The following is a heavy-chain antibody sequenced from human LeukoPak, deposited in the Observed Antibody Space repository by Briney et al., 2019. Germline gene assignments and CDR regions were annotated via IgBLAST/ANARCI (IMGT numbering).Heavy chain of an antibody. J-gene: IGHJ4*02. Sequence: GGSLRLSCTASGFTFNHCGMHWVRQAPGKRLEWVAGIWYDGTNKYYADSVKGRVTISRDNSRNTLYLQMNSLRVEDTAMYSCARDPAGNRGNFDYWGQGTLVTASS. CDR1: GFTFNHCG. V-gene: IGHV3-33*01. D-gene: IGHD6-13*01. CDR2: IWYDGTNK. CDR3: ARDPAGNRGNFDY.